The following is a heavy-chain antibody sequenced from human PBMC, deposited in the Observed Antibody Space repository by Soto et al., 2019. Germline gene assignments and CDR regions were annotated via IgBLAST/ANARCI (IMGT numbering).Heavy chain of an antibody. CDR2: IYYSGST. V-gene: IGHV4-61*01. J-gene: IGHJ5*02. CDR1: GGSVSSGSYY. Sequence: PSETLSLTCTVSGGSVSSGSYYWSWIRQPPGKGLEWIGYIYYSGSTNYNPSLKSRVTISVDTSKNQFSLKLSSVTAADTAVYYCARDWKYYDSGYGWFDPWGQGTLVTVSS. D-gene: IGHD3-22*01. CDR3: ARDWKYYDSGYGWFDP.